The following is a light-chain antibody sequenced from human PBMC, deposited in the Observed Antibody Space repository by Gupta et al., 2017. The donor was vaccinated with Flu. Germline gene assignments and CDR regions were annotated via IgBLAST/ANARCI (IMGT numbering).Light chain of an antibody. CDR1: QRLSGSH. V-gene: IGKV3-20*01. CDR2: GAS. CDR3: QQECSSFNT. J-gene: IGKJ5*01. Sequence: EVVLTQSPPTLSLSPGETATLSCWARQRLSGSHLAWYQQKPGQAPRLLIYGASTRATGIPDRFSGTGSGTEFTLTINRREPEDFAVYYCQQECSSFNTFGQGTLLEIK.